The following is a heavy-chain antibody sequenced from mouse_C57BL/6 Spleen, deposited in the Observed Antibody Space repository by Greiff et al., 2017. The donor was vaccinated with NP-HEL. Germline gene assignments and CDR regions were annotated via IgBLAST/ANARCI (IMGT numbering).Heavy chain of an antibody. Sequence: VQLQQPGAELVRPGTSVKLSCKASGYTFTSYWMHWVKQRPGQGLEWIGVIDPSDSYTNYNQKFKGKATLTVDTSSSTAYMQLSSLTSEDSAVYYCARAYDGYYRAWFAYWGQGTLVTVSA. D-gene: IGHD2-3*01. CDR1: GYTFTSYW. J-gene: IGHJ3*01. V-gene: IGHV1-59*01. CDR3: ARAYDGYYRAWFAY. CDR2: IDPSDSYT.